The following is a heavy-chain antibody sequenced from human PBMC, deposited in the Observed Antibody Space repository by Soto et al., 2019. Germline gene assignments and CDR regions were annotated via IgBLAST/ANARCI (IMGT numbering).Heavy chain of an antibody. CDR3: APWFGAFDY. CDR1: GFTFSSYG. V-gene: IGHV3-30*03. J-gene: IGHJ4*02. CDR2: ISYDGSNK. D-gene: IGHD3-10*01. Sequence: QVQLVESGGGVVQPGRSLRLSCAASGFTFSSYGMHWVRKAPGKGLEWVAVISYDGSNKYYADSVKGRFTISRDNSKNTLYLQMNSLRAEDTAVYYCAPWFGAFDYWGQGTLDTVSS.